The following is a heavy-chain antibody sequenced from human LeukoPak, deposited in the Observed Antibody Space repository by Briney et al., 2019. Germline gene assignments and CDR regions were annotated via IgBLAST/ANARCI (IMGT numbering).Heavy chain of an antibody. CDR3: ARDPTSVVTSPDY. CDR2: MSYDGSNK. Sequence: GGSLRLSCAASGFTFSSYAMHWVRQAPGKGLEWVAVMSYDGSNKYYADSVRGRFTISGDNSKNTLYLQMNSLRAEDTAVYYCARDPTSVVTSPDYWGQGTLVTVSS. D-gene: IGHD3-22*01. CDR1: GFTFSSYA. V-gene: IGHV3-30-3*01. J-gene: IGHJ4*02.